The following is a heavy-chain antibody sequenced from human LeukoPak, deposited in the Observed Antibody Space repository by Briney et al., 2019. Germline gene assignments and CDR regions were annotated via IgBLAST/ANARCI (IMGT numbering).Heavy chain of an antibody. CDR1: GGSISSGGYS. CDR2: IYYSGST. CDR3: ARSYSNYEGYFDY. D-gene: IGHD4-11*01. J-gene: IGHJ4*02. Sequence: PSETLSLTCAVSGGSISSGGYSWSWIRQPPGKGLECIGYIYYSGSTYYNPSLKSRVTISVDTSKNQFSLKLSSVTAADAAVYYCARSYSNYEGYFDYWGQGTLVTVSS. V-gene: IGHV4-30-4*07.